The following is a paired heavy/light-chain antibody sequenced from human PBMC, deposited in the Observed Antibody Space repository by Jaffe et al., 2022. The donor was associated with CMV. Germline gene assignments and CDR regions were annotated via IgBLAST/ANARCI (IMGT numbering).Heavy chain of an antibody. CDR3: VRDRITVADDYYLDY. Sequence: EVQLVESGGGLVQPGGSLRLSCAASGFKFSDHYMDWVRQAPGEGPEWVARTRNKANSYTTEYAASVKGRFTISRDDSKNSLYLQMNSLRIEDTAVYYCVRDRITVADDYYLDYWGQGTLVTVSS. D-gene: IGHD6-19*01. J-gene: IGHJ4*02. V-gene: IGHV3-72*01. CDR2: TRNKANSYTT. CDR1: GFKFSDHY.
Light chain of an antibody. J-gene: IGKJ4*01. CDR2: LAS. Sequence: DIQMTQSPSALSASVGDRVTITCRASQGINNFLAWFQQKPGKAPKRLIYLASNLQSGVPSRFSGSGSGTEFALTISSLQPEDFATYYCLQHDDYPFTFGGGTKVEIK. CDR3: LQHDDYPFT. V-gene: IGKV1-17*03. CDR1: QGINNF.